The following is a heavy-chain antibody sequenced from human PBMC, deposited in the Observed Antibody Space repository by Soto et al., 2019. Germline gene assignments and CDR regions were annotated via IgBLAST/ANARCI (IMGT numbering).Heavy chain of an antibody. J-gene: IGHJ5*02. CDR1: RYIFTAYF. CDR3: ASHDPGARFDP. V-gene: IGHV1-2*02. Sequence: QVQLVQSGAEVKKPGASVKVSCKAPRYIFTAYFMHWGRQAPEQGLAWIGWINPNNGATHYGLSFQGRVTMTSDTSISTAYMELSSLRSDDTAVYYCASHDPGARFDPWGQGTLVIVSS. CDR2: INPNNGAT. D-gene: IGHD1-1*01.